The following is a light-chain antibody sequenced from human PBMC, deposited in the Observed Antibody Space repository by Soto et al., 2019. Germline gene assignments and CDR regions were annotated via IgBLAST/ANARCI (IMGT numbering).Light chain of an antibody. J-gene: IGLJ3*02. Sequence: QSVLTQPPSASGTPGQRGTISCSGGNSNIGSNYVYGYRQLPGTAPQLLIYNNHQRPSGVPDRFSASKSGSSASLDVSGIRSEDGGDYFCAAWDASLSCWVFGGGTKRTVL. CDR3: AAWDASLSCWV. V-gene: IGLV1-47*02. CDR2: NNH. CDR1: NSNIGSNY.